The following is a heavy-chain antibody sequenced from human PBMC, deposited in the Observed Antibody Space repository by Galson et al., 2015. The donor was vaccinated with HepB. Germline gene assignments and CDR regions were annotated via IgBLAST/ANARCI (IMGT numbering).Heavy chain of an antibody. CDR3: AKDNYDSSGYGAFDI. J-gene: IGHJ3*02. V-gene: IGHV3-9*01. CDR1: GFTFDDYA. CDR2: ISWNSGSI. Sequence: SLRLSCAASGFTFDDYAMHWVRQAPGKGLEWVSGISWNSGSIGYADSVKGRFTISRDNAKNSLYLQMNSLRAEDTALYYCAKDNYDSSGYGAFDIWGQGTMVTVSS. D-gene: IGHD3-22*01.